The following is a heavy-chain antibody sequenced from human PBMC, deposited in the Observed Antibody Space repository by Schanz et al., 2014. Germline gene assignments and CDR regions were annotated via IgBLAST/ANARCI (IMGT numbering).Heavy chain of an antibody. J-gene: IGHJ5*02. CDR2: IDDTGST. D-gene: IGHD3-10*01. CDR3: ARLMVPGWFDP. V-gene: IGHV4-39*02. Sequence: QLQLQESGPGLVIPSETLSLTCTVSGGSISSSTYYWGWIRQPPGKGPEWIGTIDDTGSTYYTPSRGGRLTLSVDPPKSHLSVQLPSVTAADTAVYYCARLMVPGWFDPWGQGQLVTVSS. CDR1: GGSISSSTYY.